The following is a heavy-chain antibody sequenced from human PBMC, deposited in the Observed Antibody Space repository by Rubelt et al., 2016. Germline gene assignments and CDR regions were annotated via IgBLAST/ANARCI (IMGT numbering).Heavy chain of an antibody. CDR3: ARVIIPAGNDY. CDR2: ISYSGST. CDR1: GGSISSSSYY. J-gene: IGHJ4*02. D-gene: IGHD2-2*01. V-gene: IGHV4-39*07. Sequence: QLQLQESGPGLVKPSETLSLTCTVSGGSISSSSYYWGWIRQPPGKGLEWIGSISYSGSTYYNPSLKSRVTISLDTSKNQFSPRLSSLTAADTAVYYCARVIIPAGNDYWGQGILVTVSS.